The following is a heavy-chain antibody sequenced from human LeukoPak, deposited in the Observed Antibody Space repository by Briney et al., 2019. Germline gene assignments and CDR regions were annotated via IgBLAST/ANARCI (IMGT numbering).Heavy chain of an antibody. V-gene: IGHV3-23*01. CDR3: AKRRLLLWLGEIDP. CDR2: ISGSGGST. CDR1: GFTFSSYA. D-gene: IGHD3-10*01. Sequence: PGGSLRLSSAASGFTFSSYAMSWVRQATGKGLEWVSAISGSGGSTYYADSVKGRFTISRDNSKNTLYLQMNSLRAEDTAVYCSAKRRLLLWLGEIDPCGQRTLVTVSS. J-gene: IGHJ5*02.